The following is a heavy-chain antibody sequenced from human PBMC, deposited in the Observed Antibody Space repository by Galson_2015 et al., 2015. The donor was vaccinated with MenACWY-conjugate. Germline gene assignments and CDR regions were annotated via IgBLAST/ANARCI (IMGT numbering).Heavy chain of an antibody. V-gene: IGHV1-69*06. Sequence: SVKVSCKASGGTFSSYAISWVRQAPGQGLEWMGGIIPIFGTANYAQKFQGRVTITADKSTSTAYMELSSLRSEDTAVYYCARDLAGPLNDYGDYTHAFDIWGQGTMVTVSS. D-gene: IGHD4-17*01. CDR3: ARDLAGPLNDYGDYTHAFDI. CDR1: GGTFSSYA. CDR2: IIPIFGTA. J-gene: IGHJ3*02.